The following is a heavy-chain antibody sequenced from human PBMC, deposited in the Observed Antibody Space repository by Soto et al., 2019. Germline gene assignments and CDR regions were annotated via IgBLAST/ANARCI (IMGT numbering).Heavy chain of an antibody. CDR2: ISGSGGST. CDR3: AKDRSSYVVLTANEFDY. Sequence: EVQLLESGGGLVQPGGSLRLSCAASGFTFSSYAMSWVRQAPGKGLEWVSAISGSGGSTYYADSVKGRFTISRDNSKNTLYLQMNSLRAEDTAVYYCAKDRSSYVVLTANEFDYWGQGTLVTVSS. CDR1: GFTFSSYA. J-gene: IGHJ4*02. D-gene: IGHD2-21*02. V-gene: IGHV3-23*01.